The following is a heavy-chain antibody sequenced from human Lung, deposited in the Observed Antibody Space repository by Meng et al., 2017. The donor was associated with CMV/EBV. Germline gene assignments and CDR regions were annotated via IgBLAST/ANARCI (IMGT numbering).Heavy chain of an antibody. CDR2: IKRKIDGETT. Sequence: GESLKISCAASGFTFANAWMSWVRQAPGKGLEWVGRIKRKIDGETTDYAAPVKGRFTISRDDSKSIAYLQMNSLKTEDTAVYFCTRNRGTSYFDFWGLGTSVTVSS. D-gene: IGHD3-16*01. J-gene: IGHJ4*02. CDR1: GFTFANAW. V-gene: IGHV3-15*01. CDR3: TRNRGTSYFDF.